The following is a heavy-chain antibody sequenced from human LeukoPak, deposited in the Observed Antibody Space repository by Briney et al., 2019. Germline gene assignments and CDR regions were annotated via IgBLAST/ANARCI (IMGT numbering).Heavy chain of an antibody. V-gene: IGHV3-23*01. Sequence: GGSLRLSCAASGFTFSSYWMSWVRQAPGKGLEWVSSITGSGALTYYADSVEGRFTISKDNAMDTLFLQMNSLRADDTAVYYCAKDRVDGSGSQFDSWGQGSLVTVSS. CDR2: ITGSGALT. D-gene: IGHD3-10*01. CDR1: GFTFSSYW. J-gene: IGHJ4*02. CDR3: AKDRVDGSGSQFDS.